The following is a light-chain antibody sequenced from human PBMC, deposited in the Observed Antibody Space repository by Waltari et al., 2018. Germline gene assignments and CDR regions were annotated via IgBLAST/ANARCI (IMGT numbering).Light chain of an antibody. Sequence: QSALTQPASVSGSPGPSITISCTGPSSDVASYNLVSWYQQYPGKAPSLVIYEVFKRPASVSSRFSGSKSGSTASLTISGVQAEDEATYYCSSYAGRSILIFGGGT. V-gene: IGLV2-23*02. CDR1: SSDVASYNL. J-gene: IGLJ2*01. CDR2: EVF. CDR3: SSYAGRSILI.